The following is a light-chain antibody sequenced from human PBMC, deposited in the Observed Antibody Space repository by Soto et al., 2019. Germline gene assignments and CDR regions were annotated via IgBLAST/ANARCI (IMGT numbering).Light chain of an antibody. CDR3: QQSYSTPLYT. Sequence: DIQMTQSPSSLSASVGDRVTITCRASQSISSYLNCYQQKPGKTPKLLIYAASSLQSGVPSRFSGSGSGTDFTLTSSSLQPEDFATYYCQQSYSTPLYTFGQGTKLEIK. J-gene: IGKJ2*01. V-gene: IGKV1-39*01. CDR2: AAS. CDR1: QSISSY.